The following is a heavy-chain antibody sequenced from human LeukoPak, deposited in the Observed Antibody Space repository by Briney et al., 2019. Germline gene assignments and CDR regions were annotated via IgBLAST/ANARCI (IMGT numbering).Heavy chain of an antibody. CDR3: ARELDPTFDY. CDR1: GFTFSAYS. CDR2: ISSSSTYM. Sequence: GGSLRLSCAASGFTFSAYSMNWVRQAPGKGLEWVSSISSSSTYMYYADSVKGRFTISRDNAKNSLYLQMNSLTSENTAVYYCARELDPTFDYWGQGTLVTVSS. J-gene: IGHJ4*02. V-gene: IGHV3-21*01.